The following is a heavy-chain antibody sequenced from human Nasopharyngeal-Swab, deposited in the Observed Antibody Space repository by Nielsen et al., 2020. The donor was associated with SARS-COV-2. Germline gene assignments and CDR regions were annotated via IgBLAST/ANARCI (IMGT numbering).Heavy chain of an antibody. D-gene: IGHD3-9*01. Sequence: SETLSLTCTVSGGSISSSSSYWGWIRQPPGKGLEWIGSIYYSGRTYYTPSLNSRVTISVDTSKSQFSLKLRSVTAADTAVYYCARAGVDTSTGSSGGCFDYWGQGALVTVSS. CDR1: GGSISSSSSY. J-gene: IGHJ4*02. CDR3: ARAGVDTSTGSSGGCFDY. CDR2: IYYSGRT. V-gene: IGHV4-39*01.